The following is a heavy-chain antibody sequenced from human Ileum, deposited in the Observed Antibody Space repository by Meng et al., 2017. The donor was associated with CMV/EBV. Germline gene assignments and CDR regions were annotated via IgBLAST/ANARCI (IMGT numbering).Heavy chain of an antibody. V-gene: IGHV3-43D*03. CDR3: AKDWWLADKGKESDRLSLDSFLDF. Sequence: HWVRRAPGKGLEWVSLITWDGDSTYYADSVKGRFTISRDNSKNSLYLQMNSLRAEDTALYYCAKDWWLADKGKESDRLSLDSFLDFWGQGTLVTVSS. CDR2: ITWDGDST. D-gene: IGHD2-15*01. J-gene: IGHJ4*02.